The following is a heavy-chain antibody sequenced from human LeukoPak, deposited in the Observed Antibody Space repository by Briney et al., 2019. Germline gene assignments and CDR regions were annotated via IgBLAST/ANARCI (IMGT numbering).Heavy chain of an antibody. D-gene: IGHD3-16*01. V-gene: IGHV4-34*01. Sequence: KPSETLSLTCAVYGGSFSGYYWSWIRQPPGKGLEWIGETNHSGSTNYNPSLKSRVTISVDTSKNQFSLKLSSVTAADTAVYYCARSLGYFDYWGQGTLVTVSS. CDR2: TNHSGST. CDR1: GGSFSGYY. CDR3: ARSLGYFDY. J-gene: IGHJ4*02.